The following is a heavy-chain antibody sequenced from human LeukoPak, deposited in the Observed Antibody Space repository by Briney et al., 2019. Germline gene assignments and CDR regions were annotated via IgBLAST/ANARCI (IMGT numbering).Heavy chain of an antibody. CDR2: INSDGSEG. J-gene: IGHJ4*02. Sequence: GGSLRLSCAVSGFTFSGFWMSWSRQAPGKGLEWVASINSDGSEGYYADVVKGRFTISRDNAKNSLYLQINSLRAEDTAVYYCAGSGSYYAGSGAYCLDYWGQGTLVTVSS. V-gene: IGHV3-7*03. D-gene: IGHD3-10*01. CDR3: AGSGSYYAGSGAYCLDY. CDR1: GFTFSGFW.